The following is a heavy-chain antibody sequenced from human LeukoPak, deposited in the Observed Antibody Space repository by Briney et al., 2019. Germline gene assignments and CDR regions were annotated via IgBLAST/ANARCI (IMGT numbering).Heavy chain of an antibody. CDR3: ARGLSSWFDP. CDR2: IYYSGST. Sequence: SETLSLTCTVSGGSISSSSYYWGWIRQPPGKGLEWIGSIYYSGSTYYNPSLKSRVTISVDTSKNQFSLKLSSVTAADTAVYYCARGLSSWFDPWGQGTPVTVSS. D-gene: IGHD2-2*01. V-gene: IGHV4-39*01. CDR1: GGSISSSSYY. J-gene: IGHJ5*02.